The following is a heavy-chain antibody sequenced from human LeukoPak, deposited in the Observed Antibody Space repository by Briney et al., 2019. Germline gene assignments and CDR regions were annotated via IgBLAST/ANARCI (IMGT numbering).Heavy chain of an antibody. CDR1: GGSISSYY. V-gene: IGHV4-4*09. Sequence: PSETLSLTCTVSGGSISSYYWSWIRQPPGKGLEWIGYIYTSGSTNYNPSLKSRVTISVDTSKNQFSLKLSSVIAADTAVYYCARVDTAMFNFDYWGQGTLVTVSS. D-gene: IGHD5-18*01. CDR3: ARVDTAMFNFDY. J-gene: IGHJ4*02. CDR2: IYTSGST.